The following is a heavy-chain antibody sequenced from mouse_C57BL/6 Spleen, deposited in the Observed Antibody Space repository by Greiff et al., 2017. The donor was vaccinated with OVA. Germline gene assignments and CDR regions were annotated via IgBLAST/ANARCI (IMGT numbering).Heavy chain of an antibody. J-gene: IGHJ4*01. V-gene: IGHV1-80*01. CDR3: ARVAYDYEGGGDYYAMDY. Sequence: QVQLKQSGAELVKPGASVKISCKASGYAFSSYWMNWVKQRPGKGLEWIGQIYPGDGDTNYNGKFKGKATLTADKSSSTAYMQLSSLTSEDSAVYFCARVAYDYEGGGDYYAMDYWGQGTSVTVSS. CDR2: IYPGDGDT. D-gene: IGHD2-4*01. CDR1: GYAFSSYW.